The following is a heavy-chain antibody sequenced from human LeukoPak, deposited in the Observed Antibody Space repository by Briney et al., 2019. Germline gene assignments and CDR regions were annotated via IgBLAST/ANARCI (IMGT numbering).Heavy chain of an antibody. Sequence: GGSLRLSCAASGFTFSSYWMSWVRQAPGKGLEWVANIKQDGNEKYYVDSVKGRFTISRDNAKNSLYLQMNSLRAEDTALYYCARAFYGDYWYFDLWGRGTLLTVSS. CDR1: GFTFSSYW. J-gene: IGHJ2*01. V-gene: IGHV3-7*03. CDR3: ARAFYGDYWYFDL. CDR2: IKQDGNEK. D-gene: IGHD4-17*01.